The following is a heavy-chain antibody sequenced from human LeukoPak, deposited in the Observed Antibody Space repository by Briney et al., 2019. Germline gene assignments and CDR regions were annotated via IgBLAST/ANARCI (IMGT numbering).Heavy chain of an antibody. D-gene: IGHD6-19*01. CDR3: ARVSGWMRTLDP. CDR2: ISGSGGST. J-gene: IGHJ5*02. CDR1: GFTFSSYA. V-gene: IGHV3-23*01. Sequence: GGSLRLSCAASGFTFSSYAMSWVRQAPGKGLEWVSAISGSGGSTYYADSVKGRFTISRDNSKNTLYLQMNSLRAEDTAVYYCARVSGWMRTLDPWGQGTLVTVSS.